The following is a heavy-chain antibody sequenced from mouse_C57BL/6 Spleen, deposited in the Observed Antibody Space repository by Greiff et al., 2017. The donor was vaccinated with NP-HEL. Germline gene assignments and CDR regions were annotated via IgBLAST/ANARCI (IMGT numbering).Heavy chain of an antibody. CDR3: ARCDLRYFDV. V-gene: IGHV1-82*01. J-gene: IGHJ1*03. CDR2: IYPGDGDT. CDR1: GYAFSSSW. Sequence: VKLMESGPELVKPGASVKISCKASGYAFSSSWMNWVKQRPGKGLEWIGRIYPGDGDTNYNGKFKGKATLTADKSSSTACMQLSSLTSEDSAVYCCARCDLRYFDVWGTGTTVTVSS.